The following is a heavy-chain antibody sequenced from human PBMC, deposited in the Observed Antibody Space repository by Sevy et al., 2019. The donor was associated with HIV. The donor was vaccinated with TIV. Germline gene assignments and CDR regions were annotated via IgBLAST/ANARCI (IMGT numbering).Heavy chain of an antibody. J-gene: IGHJ5*02. CDR1: GGSISSGGYY. D-gene: IGHD3-10*01. CDR2: IYYSGST. Sequence: SETLSLTCTVSGGSISSGGYYWSWIRQHPGKGLEWIGYIYYSGSTYYNPSLKSRVTISVDTSKNQFSLKLSSVTAADTAVYYYARGWTLITMVRGDMEPLWFYPWGQGTLVTVSS. CDR3: ARGWTLITMVRGDMEPLWFYP. V-gene: IGHV4-31*03.